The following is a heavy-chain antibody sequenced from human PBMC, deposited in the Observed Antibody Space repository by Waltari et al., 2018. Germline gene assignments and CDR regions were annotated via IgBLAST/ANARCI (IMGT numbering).Heavy chain of an antibody. CDR2: IKQDGSKK. CDR3: AREGAGGFDY. J-gene: IGHJ4*02. V-gene: IGHV3-7*03. D-gene: IGHD1-26*01. CDR1: GFTFSSYW. Sequence: AASGFTFSSYWMSWVRQAPGKGLEWVANIKQDGSKKEYVDSVKGRFTIPRDNAKNSRYLQMNSLRADDTAVYYCAREGAGGFDYWGQGTLVTVSS.